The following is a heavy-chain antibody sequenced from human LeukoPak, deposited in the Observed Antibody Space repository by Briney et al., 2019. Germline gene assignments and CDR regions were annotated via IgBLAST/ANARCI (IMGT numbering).Heavy chain of an antibody. V-gene: IGHV3-11*01. D-gene: IGHD3-10*01. CDR3: ARVPHYYGSGSYSADY. CDR1: GFTFSVYY. J-gene: IGHJ4*02. Sequence: GGSLRLSCAASGFTFSVYYMSWIRQAPGKGLEWVSYISSSGSTIYYADSVKGRFTISRDNAKNSLYLQMNSLRAEDTAVYYCARVPHYYGSGSYSADYWGQGTLVTVSS. CDR2: ISSSGSTI.